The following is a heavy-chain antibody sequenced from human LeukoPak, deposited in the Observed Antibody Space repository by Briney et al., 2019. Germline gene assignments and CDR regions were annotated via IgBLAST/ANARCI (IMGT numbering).Heavy chain of an antibody. Sequence: ASVKVSCKASGYTFTSYYMHWVRQAPGQGLEWMGIINPSGGSTSYAQKFQGRVTMTRDTSISTAYMELSRLRSDDTAVYYCARRRKRLNWFDPWGQGTLVTVSS. V-gene: IGHV1-46*01. CDR2: INPSGGST. CDR1: GYTFTSYY. D-gene: IGHD1-14*01. J-gene: IGHJ5*02. CDR3: ARRRKRLNWFDP.